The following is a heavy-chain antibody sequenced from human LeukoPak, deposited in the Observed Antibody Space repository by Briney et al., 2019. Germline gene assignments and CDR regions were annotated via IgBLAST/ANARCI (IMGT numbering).Heavy chain of an antibody. V-gene: IGHV3-21*01. Sequence: GGSLRLSCAASGFTFSSYGMSWVRQAPGKGLEWVSFISISSSYIYYADSVKGRFTISRDNAKNSLYLQMNSLRAEDTAVYYCARLRLYAFDIWGQGTMVTVSS. D-gene: IGHD3-16*01. CDR3: ARLRLYAFDI. CDR1: GFTFSSYG. J-gene: IGHJ3*02. CDR2: ISISSSYI.